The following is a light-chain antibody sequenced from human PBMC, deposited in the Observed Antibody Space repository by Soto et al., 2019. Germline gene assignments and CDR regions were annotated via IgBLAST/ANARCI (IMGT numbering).Light chain of an antibody. CDR2: STT. Sequence: QTVVTQDPSLTVSPGGTVTLTCASSTGAVTSGNYPSWVQQKPGHAPRALIYSTTNKHYWTPVRFSGSLLGGKAALTLSGVQPEDEAEYHCVLAADGVLVFGGGTKLPVL. V-gene: IGLV7-43*01. CDR1: TGAVTSGNY. CDR3: VLAADGVLV. J-gene: IGLJ3*02.